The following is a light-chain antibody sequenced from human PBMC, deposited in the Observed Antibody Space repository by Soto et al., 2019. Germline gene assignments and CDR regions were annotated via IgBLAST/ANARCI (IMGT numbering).Light chain of an antibody. CDR2: RTS. V-gene: IGKV1-39*01. Sequence: DIQMTQSPSSLSASVGDRITITCRASQNLGDYLNWYQQKPGMPPKLLIYRTSSLQGGVPSRFSGSGSGAHFTLTISGLRPGDFATYFCQQGQATPYTFGQGTVLDIK. CDR1: QNLGDY. J-gene: IGKJ2*01. CDR3: QQGQATPYT.